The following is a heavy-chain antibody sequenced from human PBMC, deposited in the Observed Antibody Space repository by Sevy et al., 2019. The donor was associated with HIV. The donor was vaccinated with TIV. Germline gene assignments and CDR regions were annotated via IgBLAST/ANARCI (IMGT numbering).Heavy chain of an antibody. J-gene: IGHJ4*02. CDR1: GFTFSNAW. D-gene: IGHD6-13*01. V-gene: IGHV3-15*01. Sequence: GGSLRLSCAASGFTFSNAWMSWVRQAPGKGPEWVGRIKSKTDGGTTDYAAPVKGRFTISRDDSKNTLYLQMNSLKTEDTAVYYCTTGHEAAAAGYWGQGTLVTVSS. CDR3: TTGHEAAAAGY. CDR2: IKSKTDGGTT.